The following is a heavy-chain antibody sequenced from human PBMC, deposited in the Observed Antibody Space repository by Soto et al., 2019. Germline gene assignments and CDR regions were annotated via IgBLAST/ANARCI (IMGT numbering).Heavy chain of an antibody. CDR2: MNPSSGNT. J-gene: IGHJ6*03. CDR1: GYTFTSYD. CDR3: ARRRLRKLDQTYYYYTDV. V-gene: IGHV1-8*01. Sequence: GASVKVSCKASGYTFTSYDINWVRQATGQGLEWMGWMNPSSGNTGYAQKFQGRVTMTRNTSTSAAYMGLSSLRSEDTAVYYCARRRLRKLDQTYYYYTDVWGKGTTVTVSS. D-gene: IGHD6-13*01.